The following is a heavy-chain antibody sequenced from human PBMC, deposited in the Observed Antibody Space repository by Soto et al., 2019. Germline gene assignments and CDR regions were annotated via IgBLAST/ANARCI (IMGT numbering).Heavy chain of an antibody. J-gene: IGHJ6*02. CDR3: ARDKERQRLAGKYYYAMDI. D-gene: IGHD3-3*02. V-gene: IGHV1-69*12. CDR2: IIPIFRTS. Sequence: QVQLVQSGSEVKKPGSSVKVSCKASGGTFNTFAISWVRQAPGQGVGWVGGIIPIFRTSDYAQKFQGRVTIIADESASTASMELSSLRSEDTAVYYCARDKERQRLAGKYYYAMDIWGQGTTVTVSS. CDR1: GGTFNTFA.